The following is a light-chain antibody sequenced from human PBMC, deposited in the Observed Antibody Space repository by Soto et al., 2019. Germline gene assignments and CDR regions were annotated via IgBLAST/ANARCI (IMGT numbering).Light chain of an antibody. CDR2: DVT. CDR1: SSDVGGYNY. J-gene: IGLJ1*01. Sequence: QSALTQPASVSGFPGQSITISCTGTSSDVGGYNYVSWYRQHPGKAPKLMIYDVTNRPSGVSNRFSGSKSGNTASLTISGLQAEDEADYYCSSYTSGGYVFGTGTKLTVL. V-gene: IGLV2-14*01. CDR3: SSYTSGGYV.